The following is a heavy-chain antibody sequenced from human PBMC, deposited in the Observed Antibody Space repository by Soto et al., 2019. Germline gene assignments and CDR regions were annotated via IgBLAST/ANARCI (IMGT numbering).Heavy chain of an antibody. J-gene: IGHJ6*02. CDR1: GFTFSSYA. CDR2: ISGSGGST. CDR3: VKVAALAAAGKDYYYGMDI. Sequence: PGGSLRLSCAASGFTFSSYAMSGVSQAPGKGLEWVSAISGSGGSTYYADSVKGLFTISRDNSKNTLYLQMNSLRAEDTAVYYCVKVAALAAAGKDYYYGMDIWGQETTLTVSS. D-gene: IGHD6-13*01. V-gene: IGHV3-23*01.